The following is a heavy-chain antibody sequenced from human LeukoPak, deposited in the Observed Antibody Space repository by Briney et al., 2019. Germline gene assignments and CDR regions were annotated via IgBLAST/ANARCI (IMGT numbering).Heavy chain of an antibody. D-gene: IGHD1-26*01. V-gene: IGHV3-30*02. J-gene: IGHJ4*02. CDR3: AKDLGAGLSGSYWSFDY. CDR1: GFTFSNYG. Sequence: GGSLRLSCAASGFTFSNYGMHWVRQAPGKGLEWVAFIRYDGSNTYYAGSVKGRFIISRDNSKNTLYLQMNSLRAEDTAVYYCAKDLGAGLSGSYWSFDYWGQGTLVTVSS. CDR2: IRYDGSNT.